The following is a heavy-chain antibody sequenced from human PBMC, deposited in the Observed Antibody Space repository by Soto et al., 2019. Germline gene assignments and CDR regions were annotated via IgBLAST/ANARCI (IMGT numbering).Heavy chain of an antibody. D-gene: IGHD6-13*01. CDR1: GYTFTSYY. CDR3: ASNEYSSTWHYWYDS. CDR2: INPSGGST. V-gene: IGHV1-46*03. Sequence: ASVKVSCKASGYTFTSYYMHWVRQAPGQGLEWMGIINPSGGSTSYAQKFQGRVTMTRDTSTSTVYMELSSLRSEDTAVYYCASNEYSSTWHYWYDSWSQGTLVTVSS. J-gene: IGHJ5*01.